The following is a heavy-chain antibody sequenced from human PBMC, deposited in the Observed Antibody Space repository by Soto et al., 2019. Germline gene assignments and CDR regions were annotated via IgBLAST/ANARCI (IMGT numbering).Heavy chain of an antibody. CDR1: GFTFSSYA. D-gene: IGHD3-22*01. CDR2: ISGSGGST. V-gene: IGHV3-23*01. J-gene: IGHJ6*02. CDR3: AKPPYSSYYYYYGMDV. Sequence: EVQLLESGGGLVQPGGSLRLSCEASGFTFSSYAMSWVRQAPGKGLEWVSTISGSGGSTYYADSVKGRFTISRDNSKNTLYLQMNSLRAEDTAVYYCAKPPYSSYYYYYGMDVWGQGTTVTVSS.